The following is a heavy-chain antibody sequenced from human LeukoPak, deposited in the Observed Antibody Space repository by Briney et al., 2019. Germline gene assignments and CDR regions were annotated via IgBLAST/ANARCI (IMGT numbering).Heavy chain of an antibody. D-gene: IGHD3-22*01. CDR1: GGTFSSYA. Sequence: SVKVSCKASGGTFSSYAISWVRQAPGQGLEWMGGIIPIFGTANYTQKFQGRVTITTDESTSTAYMELSSQRSEDTAVYYCARDTEIVTGAFDIWGQGTMVTVSS. CDR3: ARDTEIVTGAFDI. V-gene: IGHV1-69*05. J-gene: IGHJ3*02. CDR2: IIPIFGTA.